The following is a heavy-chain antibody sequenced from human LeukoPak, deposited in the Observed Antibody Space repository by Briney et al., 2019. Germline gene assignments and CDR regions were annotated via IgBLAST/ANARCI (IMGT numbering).Heavy chain of an antibody. CDR3: ARIVPAPGANWFDP. D-gene: IGHD2-2*01. V-gene: IGHV3-53*01. J-gene: IGHJ5*02. CDR2: IYSGGST. CDR1: GLTVSSNY. Sequence: GGSLRLSCAASGLTVSSNYMSWVRQAPGKGLEWVSVIYSGGSTYYADSVKGRFTISRDNSKNTLYLQMNSLRAEDTAVYYCARIVPAPGANWFDPWGQGTLVTVSS.